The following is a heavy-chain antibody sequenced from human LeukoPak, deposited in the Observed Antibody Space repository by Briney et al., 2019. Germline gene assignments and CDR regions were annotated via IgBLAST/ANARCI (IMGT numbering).Heavy chain of an antibody. CDR2: IYYSGST. D-gene: IGHD2-15*01. J-gene: IGHJ6*03. CDR1: GGSISSYY. V-gene: IGHV4-59*01. CDR3: VREVPCSGGSCYGKQHDYYYYMDV. Sequence: SETLSLTCTVSGGSISSYYWSWIRQPPGKGLEWIGYIYYSGSTNYNPSLKSRVTISVDTSKNQFSLKLSSVTAADTAVYYCVREVPCSGGSCYGKQHDYYYYMDVWGKGTTVTVSS.